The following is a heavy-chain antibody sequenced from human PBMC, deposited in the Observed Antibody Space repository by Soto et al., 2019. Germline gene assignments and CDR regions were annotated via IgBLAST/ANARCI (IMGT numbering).Heavy chain of an antibody. CDR3: ARGQEDWYGSSTGGGSSYYFDY. CDR1: GDTLNNYA. J-gene: IGHJ4*02. CDR2: IIPIFGTA. V-gene: IGHV1-69*13. Sequence: SVKVSCKASGDTLNNYAVNWVRQAPGQGLEWMGGIIPIFGTATYAQKFLGRVSITADESTSTVYMELSSLRSEDTAVYYCARGQEDWYGSSTGGGSSYYFDYWGQGTRVTVSS. D-gene: IGHD2-15*01.